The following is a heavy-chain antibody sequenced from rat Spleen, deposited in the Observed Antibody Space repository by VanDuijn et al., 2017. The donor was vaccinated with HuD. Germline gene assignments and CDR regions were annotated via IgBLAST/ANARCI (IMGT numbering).Heavy chain of an antibody. CDR2: ILYDGTNT. J-gene: IGHJ2*01. CDR1: GFTFSRYW. Sequence: EVQLVETGGGLVQPGKSLKLSCVASGFTFSRYWMYWVRQAPKKGLEWVATILYDGTNTYFRDSVKGRFTISRDNAKNTLYLQMDSLRSEDTATYYCARHSLYYYSRYIHEYFDNWGQGVMVTVSS. CDR3: ARHSLYYYSRYIHEYFDN. D-gene: IGHD1-2*01. V-gene: IGHV5-7*01.